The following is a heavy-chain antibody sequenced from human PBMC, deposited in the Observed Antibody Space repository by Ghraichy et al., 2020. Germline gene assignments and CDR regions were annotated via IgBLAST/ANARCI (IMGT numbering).Heavy chain of an antibody. CDR1: GGSVSSGSYY. CDR2: IYYSGST. J-gene: IGHJ3*02. CDR3: ARTYYYDSSGYFDDAFDI. V-gene: IGHV4-61*01. Sequence: SETLSLTCTVSGGSVSSGSYYWSWIRQPPGKGLEWIGYIYYSGSTNYNPSLKSRVTISVDTSKNQFSLKLSSVTAADTAVYYCARTYYYDSSGYFDDAFDIWGQGTMVTVSS. D-gene: IGHD3-22*01.